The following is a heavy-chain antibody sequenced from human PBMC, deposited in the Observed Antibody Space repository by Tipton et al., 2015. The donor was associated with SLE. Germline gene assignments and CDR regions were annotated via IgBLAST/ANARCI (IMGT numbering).Heavy chain of an antibody. D-gene: IGHD6-13*01. V-gene: IGHV4-34*01. CDR1: GGSFSGYY. J-gene: IGHJ4*02. Sequence: TLSLTCAVYGGSFSGYYWSWIRQPPGKGLEWIGSIYHSGSTNYNPSLKSRVTISVDKSKNQFSLKLSSVTAADTAVYYCATTRGIAAPFDYWGQGTLVTVSS. CDR2: IYHSGST. CDR3: ATTRGIAAPFDY.